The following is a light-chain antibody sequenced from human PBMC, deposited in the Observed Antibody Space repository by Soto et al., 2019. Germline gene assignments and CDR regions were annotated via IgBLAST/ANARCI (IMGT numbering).Light chain of an antibody. CDR1: SSDVGGYSY. V-gene: IGLV2-14*01. Sequence: QSALTQPASVSGSPGQSITIYCTGTSSDVGGYSYVSWYQQHPGKTPKLMIYEVSNRPSGVSHRCSGSKSCNTASLTISGLQTEDEADYYCSAFSSIAREVFGGGTKVTVL. CDR2: EVS. CDR3: SAFSSIAREV. J-gene: IGLJ2*01.